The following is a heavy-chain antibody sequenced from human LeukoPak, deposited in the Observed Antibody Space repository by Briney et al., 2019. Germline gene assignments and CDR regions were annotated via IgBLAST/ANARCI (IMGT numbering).Heavy chain of an antibody. CDR2: INPSGGST. V-gene: IGHV1-46*01. J-gene: IGHJ6*02. CDR3: ARDSHYYGMDV. CDR1: GYTFTSYY. Sequence: GASVKVPCKASGYTFTSYYMHWVRQAPGQGLEWMGIINPSGGSTSYAQKFQGRVTMTRDTSTSTAYMELRSLRSDDTAVYYCARDSHYYGMDVWGQGTTVTVSS.